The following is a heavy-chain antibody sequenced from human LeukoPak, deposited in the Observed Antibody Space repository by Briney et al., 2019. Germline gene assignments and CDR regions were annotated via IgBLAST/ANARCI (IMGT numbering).Heavy chain of an antibody. J-gene: IGHJ3*02. Sequence: SETLSLTCAVYGGSFSGYYWSCIRQPPGKGLEWVGEINHSGSTNYNPSLKSRVTISVDTSKNQFSLKLSSVTAADTAVYYCARYADAFDIWGQGTMVTVSS. CDR1: GGSFSGYY. V-gene: IGHV4-34*01. CDR3: ARYADAFDI. D-gene: IGHD2-2*01. CDR2: INHSGST.